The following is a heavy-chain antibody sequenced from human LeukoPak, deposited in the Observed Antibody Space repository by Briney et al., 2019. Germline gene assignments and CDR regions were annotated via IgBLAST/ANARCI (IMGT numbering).Heavy chain of an antibody. D-gene: IGHD3-3*01. CDR3: ARAAHDFWSGYWKGYYYYGMDV. CDR2: IYYSGST. J-gene: IGHJ6*02. Sequence: PSETLSLTCTVSGGSISSYYWSWIRQPPGKGLEWIGYIYYSGSTNYNPSLKSRVTISVDTSKNQFSLKLSTVTAADTAVYYCARAAHDFWSGYWKGYYYYGMDVWGQGTTVTVSS. V-gene: IGHV4-59*12. CDR1: GGSISSYY.